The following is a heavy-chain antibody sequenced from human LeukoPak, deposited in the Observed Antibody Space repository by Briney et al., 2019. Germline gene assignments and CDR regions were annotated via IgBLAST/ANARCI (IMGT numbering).Heavy chain of an antibody. D-gene: IGHD4-17*01. CDR3: ARGPHTARVDY. J-gene: IGHJ4*02. CDR1: GGPFSGYY. Sequence: SETLSLTCAVYGGPFSGYYWSWIRQPPGNGLEWIGEINHSGSTNYNPSLKSRVTISVDTSKNQFSLKLSSVTAADTAVYYCARGPHTARVDYWGQGTLVTVSS. V-gene: IGHV4-34*01. CDR2: INHSGST.